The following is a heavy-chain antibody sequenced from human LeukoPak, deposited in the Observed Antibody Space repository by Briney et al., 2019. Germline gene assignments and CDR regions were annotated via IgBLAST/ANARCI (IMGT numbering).Heavy chain of an antibody. V-gene: IGHV3-66*04. D-gene: IGHD6-6*01. CDR2: IYSGGSGGST. CDR3: ARRGRAAHAFDI. Sequence: ETLSLTCTVSGGSISSNNYYWGWIRQPPGKGLEWVSVIYSGGSGGSTYYADSVKGRFTISRDNSKNTLYLQMNSLRAEDTALYYCARRGRAAHAFDIWGQGTMVTVSS. CDR1: GGSISSNNYY. J-gene: IGHJ3*02.